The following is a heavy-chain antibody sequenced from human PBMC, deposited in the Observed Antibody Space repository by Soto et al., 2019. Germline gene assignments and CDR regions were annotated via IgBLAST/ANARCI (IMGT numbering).Heavy chain of an antibody. V-gene: IGHV1-69*12. J-gene: IGHJ4*02. CDR1: GGTFSSYA. Sequence: QVQLVQSGAKVKKPGSSVKVSCKASGGTFSSYAISWVRQAPGQGLEWMGGIIPIFGTANYAQKFQGRVTITADESTSTAYMKLSSLRSEDTAVYYCARESRYCSGGSCYFLPGIDYWGQGTLVTVSS. CDR2: IIPIFGTA. D-gene: IGHD2-15*01. CDR3: ARESRYCSGGSCYFLPGIDY.